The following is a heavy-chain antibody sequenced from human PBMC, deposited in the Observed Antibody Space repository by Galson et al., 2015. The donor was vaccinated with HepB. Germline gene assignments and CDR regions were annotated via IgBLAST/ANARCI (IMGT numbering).Heavy chain of an antibody. CDR1: GFTFSSYS. V-gene: IGHV3-23*01. CDR3: AKDGQSDGIVGATGDY. Sequence: SLRLSCAASGFTFSSYSMSWVRQAPGRGLEWVSSISTSGGTTYYADSVKGRSTISRDNSKNTLYLQVNSLRAEDTAVYYCAKDGQSDGIVGATGDYWGQGTLVTVSS. J-gene: IGHJ4*02. D-gene: IGHD1-26*01. CDR2: ISTSGGTT.